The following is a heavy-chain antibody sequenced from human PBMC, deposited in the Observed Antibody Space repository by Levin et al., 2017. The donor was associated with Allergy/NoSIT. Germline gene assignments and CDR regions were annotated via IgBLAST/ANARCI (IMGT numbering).Heavy chain of an antibody. CDR3: AKGLSGWYNFDY. CDR2: ISYDGSNK. J-gene: IGHJ4*02. V-gene: IGHV3-30*18. CDR1: GFTFSSYG. D-gene: IGHD6-19*01. Sequence: GGSLRLSCAASGFTFSSYGMHWVRQAPGKGLEWVAVISYDGSNKYYADSVKGRFTISRDNSKNTLYLQMNSLRAEDTAVYYCAKGLSGWYNFDYWGQGTLVTVSS.